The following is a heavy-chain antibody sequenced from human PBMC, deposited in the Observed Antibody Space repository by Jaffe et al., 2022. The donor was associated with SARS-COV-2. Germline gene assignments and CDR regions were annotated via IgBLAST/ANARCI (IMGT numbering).Heavy chain of an antibody. CDR3: TILQTRFLEWLSPEPFDY. D-gene: IGHD3-3*01. V-gene: IGHV3-15*01. CDR1: GFTFSNAW. J-gene: IGHJ4*02. Sequence: EVQLVESGGGLVKPGGSLRLSCAASGFTFSNAWMSWVRQAPGKGLEWVGRIKSKTDGGTTDYAAPVKGRFTISRDDSKNTLYLQMNSLKTEDTAVYYCTILQTRFLEWLSPEPFDYWGQGTLVTVSS. CDR2: IKSKTDGGTT.